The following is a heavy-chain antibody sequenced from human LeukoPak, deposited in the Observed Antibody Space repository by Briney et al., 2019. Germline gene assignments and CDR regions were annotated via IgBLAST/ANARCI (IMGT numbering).Heavy chain of an antibody. V-gene: IGHV3-21*01. D-gene: IGHD1-26*01. J-gene: IGHJ4*02. CDR1: GFTFSSYS. CDR2: ISSSSSYI. CDR3: ARAGGSYPYFDY. Sequence: GGSLRLSCAASGFTFSSYSMNWVRQAPGKGLEWVSSISSSSSYIYYADSVKGRFTISRDNAKNSLYLQMNSLRAEDTAVYHCARAGGSYPYFDYWGQGTLVTVSS.